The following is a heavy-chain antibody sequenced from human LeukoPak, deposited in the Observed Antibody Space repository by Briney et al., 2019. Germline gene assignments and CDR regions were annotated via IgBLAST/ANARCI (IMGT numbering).Heavy chain of an antibody. CDR1: GCSFSGYW. D-gene: IGHD6-19*01. Sequence: GGSLEISCQGSGCSFSGYWIGWVRQVPGKGLEWIGIFYPDNSETRYSPSFQGQVTISADKSITTAYLHWSSLKASDTAMYYCARVGGIAVATHFDYWGQGTLVTVSS. CDR3: ARVGGIAVATHFDY. V-gene: IGHV5-51*01. CDR2: FYPDNSET. J-gene: IGHJ4*02.